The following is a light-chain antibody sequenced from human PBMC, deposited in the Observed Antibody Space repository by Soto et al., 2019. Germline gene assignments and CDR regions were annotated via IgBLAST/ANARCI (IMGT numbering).Light chain of an antibody. J-gene: IGKJ4*01. CDR1: QSVSSSY. Sequence: EIVLTQSPGTLSLSPGERATLSCRASQSVSSSYLAWYQQKPGQAPRLLIYGASSRATGIPDRFSGSGSGTDFTLKISRVEAEDVGVYYCMQSLQTLTFGGGTKVEFK. CDR2: GAS. V-gene: IGKV3-20*01. CDR3: MQSLQTLT.